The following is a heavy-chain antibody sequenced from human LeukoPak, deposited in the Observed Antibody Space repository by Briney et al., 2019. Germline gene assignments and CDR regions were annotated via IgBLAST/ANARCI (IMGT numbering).Heavy chain of an antibody. CDR3: ARDLSGVAGYTYGRGIDY. CDR1: EFIVSINY. D-gene: IGHD5-18*01. CDR2: IYSRGDT. V-gene: IGHV3-66*01. J-gene: IGHJ4*02. Sequence: GGSLRLSCAASEFIVSINYMTWVRQAPGKGLEWVSLIYSRGDTKYADSVKGRFTISRDNARNSLYLQMNSLRAEDTAVYYCARDLSGVAGYTYGRGIDYWGQGTLVTVSS.